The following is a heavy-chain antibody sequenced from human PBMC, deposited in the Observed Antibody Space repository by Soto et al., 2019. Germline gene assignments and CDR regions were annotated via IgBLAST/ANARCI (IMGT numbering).Heavy chain of an antibody. J-gene: IGHJ4*02. CDR3: AREMSDYSLRLFDY. CDR2: IYYSGST. V-gene: IGHV4-59*01. Sequence: PSETLSLTCTVSGGSISSYYWSWIRQPPGKGLEWIGYIYYSGSTNYNPSLKSRVTISVDTSKNQFSLKLSSVTAADAAVYYCAREMSDYSLRLFDYWGQGTLVTVSS. CDR1: GGSISSYY. D-gene: IGHD4-4*01.